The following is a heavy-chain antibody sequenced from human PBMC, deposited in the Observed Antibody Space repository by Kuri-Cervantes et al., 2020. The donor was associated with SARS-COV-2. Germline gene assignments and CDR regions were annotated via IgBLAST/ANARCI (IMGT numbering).Heavy chain of an antibody. CDR2: INPNSGGT. Sequence: ASVKVSCKASGYTFTGYYMNWVRQAPGQGLEWMGWINPNSGGTNYAQKSQGRVTMTRDTSISTAYMVLSRLRSDDTAVYYCARRPPYCSGGSCYYYYYGMDVWGQGTTVTVSS. D-gene: IGHD2-15*01. CDR3: ARRPPYCSGGSCYYYYYGMDV. CDR1: GYTFTGYY. J-gene: IGHJ6*02. V-gene: IGHV1-2*02.